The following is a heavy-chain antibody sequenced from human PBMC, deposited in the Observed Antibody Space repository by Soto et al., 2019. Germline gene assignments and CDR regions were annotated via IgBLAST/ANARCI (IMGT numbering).Heavy chain of an antibody. V-gene: IGHV3-48*03. CDR1: GFDFKRYE. CDR2: IKSGASTI. J-gene: IGHJ3*02. Sequence: SLRLSCAASGFDFKRYEVDWVRQAPGKGLEWVAYIKSGASTIFYTDSVKGRFTISRDDVKNLLFLEMNNLSAEAKAVYYCVKERSVTYSGYDAFDIWGHGTLVTVSS. D-gene: IGHD5-12*01. CDR3: VKERSVTYSGYDAFDI.